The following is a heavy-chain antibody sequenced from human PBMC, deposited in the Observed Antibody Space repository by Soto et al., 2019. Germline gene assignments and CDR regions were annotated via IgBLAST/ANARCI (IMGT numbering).Heavy chain of an antibody. V-gene: IGHV1-69*08. CDR2: IIPILGIA. CDR1: GGTFSSYT. Sequence: QVQLVQSGAEVKKPGSSVKVSCKASGGTFSSYTISWVRQAPGQGLEWMGRIIPILGIANYAQKVQGRVTITADKSTSTAYMELSSLRSEDTAAYYCARDSATPFDYWGQGTLVTVSS. J-gene: IGHJ4*02. CDR3: ARDSATPFDY. D-gene: IGHD2-15*01.